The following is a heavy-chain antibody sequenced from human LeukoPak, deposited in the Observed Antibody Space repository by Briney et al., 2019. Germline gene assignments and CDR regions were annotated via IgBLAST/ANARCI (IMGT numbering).Heavy chain of an antibody. V-gene: IGHV1-46*01. CDR2: INPSGGST. CDR3: ARETYYYDSSGYPGERLYYYYMDV. D-gene: IGHD3-22*01. J-gene: IGHJ6*03. Sequence: ASVKVSCKASGYTFTSYYMHWVRQAPGQGLEWMGIINPSGGSTSYAQKFQGRVTMNRDTSTSTVYMELSSLISEDTAVYYCARETYYYDSSGYPGERLYYYYMDVWGKGTTVTISS. CDR1: GYTFTSYY.